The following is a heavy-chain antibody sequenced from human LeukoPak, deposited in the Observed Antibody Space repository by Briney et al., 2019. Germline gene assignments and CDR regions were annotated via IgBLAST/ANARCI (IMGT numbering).Heavy chain of an antibody. Sequence: GGSLRLSCAASGFTFSSYSMNWVRQAPGKGLEWVSSISSSSSYIYYADSVKGRFIISRDNSKNTLYFQMNSLRGDDTAVYFCAKDLRRLDYWGQGALVIVSS. D-gene: IGHD6-19*01. CDR2: ISSSSSYI. J-gene: IGHJ4*02. V-gene: IGHV3-21*01. CDR3: AKDLRRLDY. CDR1: GFTFSSYS.